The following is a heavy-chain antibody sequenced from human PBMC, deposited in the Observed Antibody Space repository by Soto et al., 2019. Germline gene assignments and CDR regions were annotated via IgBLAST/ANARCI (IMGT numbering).Heavy chain of an antibody. J-gene: IGHJ2*01. CDR3: ANARVRGSYAHWPVDV. CDR2: IHGGGDYT. Sequence: EVQVLESGGGLVQPGGSLRLSCAASGFPFSSYAMSWVRQAPGKGLEWVSTIHGGGDYTHYTDSVKGRCTISRDNSRNTRPLHMNSLRAEAPAVYYWANARVRGSYAHWPVDVWGRGTLVTVCS. D-gene: IGHD1-26*01. CDR1: GFPFSSYA. V-gene: IGHV3-23*01.